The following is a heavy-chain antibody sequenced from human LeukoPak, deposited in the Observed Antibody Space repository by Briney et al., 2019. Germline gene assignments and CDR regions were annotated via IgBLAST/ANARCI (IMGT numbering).Heavy chain of an antibody. V-gene: IGHV4-59*08. Sequence: SETLSLTCTVSGVSISNSYWSWIRQPPGKGLEWIGYIHYSGSTNYNPSLKSRVAISVDTSKHQFSLRVTSVTAADTAVYYCARLYPLVSISTHHYHPLDVWGQGTTVTVS. CDR2: IHYSGST. J-gene: IGHJ6*02. D-gene: IGHD2-8*02. CDR3: ARLYPLVSISTHHYHPLDV. CDR1: GVSISNSY.